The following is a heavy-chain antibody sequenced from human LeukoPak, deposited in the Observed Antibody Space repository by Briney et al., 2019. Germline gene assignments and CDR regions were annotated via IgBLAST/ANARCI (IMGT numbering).Heavy chain of an antibody. CDR3: AREPRFPLVRGPFYCDV. J-gene: IGHJ6*04. D-gene: IGHD2-15*01. CDR1: GGSISSGGYY. V-gene: IGHV4-39*07. CDR2: INHSGST. Sequence: PSETLSLTCTVSGGSISSGGYYWSWIRQPPGKGLEWIGEINHSGSTNYNPSLKSRVTISVDTSKNQFSLKLSSVTAADTAVYYCAREPRFPLVRGPFYCDVWGKGTTVTVSS.